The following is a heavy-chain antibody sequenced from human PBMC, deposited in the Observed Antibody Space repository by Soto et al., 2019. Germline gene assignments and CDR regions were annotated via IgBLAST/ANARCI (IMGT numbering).Heavy chain of an antibody. V-gene: IGHV1-8*01. Sequence: ASVKVSCKASRYTSTSYDINLVRQATGQGLEWMASMNPNSGNTGYAQKFQGRVTMTRNTSISTAYMELSSLRSEETAVYYCARGGGYCSSTSCYRDYYYYGMDVWGQGTTVTVSS. CDR1: RYTSTSYD. CDR2: MNPNSGNT. J-gene: IGHJ6*02. CDR3: ARGGGYCSSTSCYRDYYYYGMDV. D-gene: IGHD2-2*01.